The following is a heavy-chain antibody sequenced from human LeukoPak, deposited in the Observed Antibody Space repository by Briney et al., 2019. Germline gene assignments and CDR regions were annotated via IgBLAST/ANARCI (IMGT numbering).Heavy chain of an antibody. CDR2: IKSKTDGGTT. V-gene: IGHV3-15*01. CDR1: GFTFSNAW. Sequence: PGGSLRLSCAASGFTFSNAWMSWVRQAPGKGLEWVGRIKSKTDGGTTDYAAPVKGRFTISRDDSKNTLYLQMNSLKTEDTAVYYCTTEWFSGYSTSWRGSVYGMDVWGQGTMVTVSS. J-gene: IGHJ6*02. D-gene: IGHD6-13*01. CDR3: TTEWFSGYSTSWRGSVYGMDV.